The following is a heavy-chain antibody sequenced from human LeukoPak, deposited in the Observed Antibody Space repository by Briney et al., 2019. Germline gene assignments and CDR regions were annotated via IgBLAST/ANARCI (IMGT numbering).Heavy chain of an antibody. CDR3: AKVSGSYYRSDFFDY. CDR1: GFTFSSYG. V-gene: IGHV3-30*02. CDR2: IRYDGSNK. J-gene: IGHJ4*02. D-gene: IGHD1-26*01. Sequence: GGSLRLSCAASGFTFSSYGMHWVRQAPGKGLEWVAFIRYDGSNKYYADSVKGRFTISRDNSKNTLYLQMNSLRAEDTAVYYCAKVSGSYYRSDFFDYWGQGTLVTVSS.